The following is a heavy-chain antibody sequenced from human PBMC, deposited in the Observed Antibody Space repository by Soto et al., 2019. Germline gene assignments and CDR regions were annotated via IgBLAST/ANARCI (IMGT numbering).Heavy chain of an antibody. Sequence: SETLSLTCAVYGGSFSGYYWSWIRQPPGKGLEWIGEINHSGITNYNPSLKSRVTISVDTSKNQFSLKLSSVSAADTAVYYCATGRGVRGVIITTYYYYGLDVWGQGTTVTVSS. CDR1: GGSFSGYY. J-gene: IGHJ6*02. CDR2: INHSGIT. D-gene: IGHD3-10*01. V-gene: IGHV4-34*01. CDR3: ATGRGVRGVIITTYYYYGLDV.